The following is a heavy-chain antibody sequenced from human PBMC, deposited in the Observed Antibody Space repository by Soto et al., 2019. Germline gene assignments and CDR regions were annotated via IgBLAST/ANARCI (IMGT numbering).Heavy chain of an antibody. J-gene: IGHJ6*02. CDR1: GGSIRSGGYY. CDR3: ARDRLMATAGTARHYFGLDV. V-gene: IGHV4-31*03. CDR2: IYYSGNT. Sequence: PSESLSLTCTVSGGSIRSGGYYWSWVRQNPRRGLEWIGNIYYSGNTYYNPSLKSRLTISVDTSKNQFSLNLSSVTAADTAVYYSARDRLMATAGTARHYFGLDVWGQGTTVTVSS. D-gene: IGHD5-18*01.